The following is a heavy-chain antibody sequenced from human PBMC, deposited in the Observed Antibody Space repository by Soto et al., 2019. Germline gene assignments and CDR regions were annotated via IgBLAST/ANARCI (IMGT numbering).Heavy chain of an antibody. V-gene: IGHV3-23*01. CDR1: GFTFNNYA. D-gene: IGHD6-25*01. Sequence: EVQLLQSGGGLVQFGGSLRLSCAASGFTFNNYAMTWVRQPPGKGLEWVSAISGSGDITFYADSVRGRFTISRDNPKSTLYLQMNSLRAEDTAVYFCAKDLRAPAAKNFDYWGQGTLVTVSS. CDR3: AKDLRAPAAKNFDY. CDR2: ISGSGDIT. J-gene: IGHJ4*02.